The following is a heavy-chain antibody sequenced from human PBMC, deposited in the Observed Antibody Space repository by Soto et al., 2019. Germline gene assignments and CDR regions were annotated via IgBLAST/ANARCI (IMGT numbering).Heavy chain of an antibody. D-gene: IGHD6-13*01. CDR3: ASGASRWYPDLVDS. CDR2: IIPYYNTL. CDR1: EGTFNSYA. J-gene: IGHJ4*02. Sequence: QAQVVQSGAEVRKPGSSVKLSCKASEGTFNSYAIAWVRQAPGQGLEWMGGIIPYYNTLNYAQKFQDRVTMTADDCTYTVYMELSSLRSDDTAGYFCASGASRWYPDLVDSWAQGTVVNVSA. V-gene: IGHV1-69*01.